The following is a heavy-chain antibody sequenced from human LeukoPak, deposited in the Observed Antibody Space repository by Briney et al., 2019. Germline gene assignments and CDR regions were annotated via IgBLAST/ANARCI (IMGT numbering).Heavy chain of an antibody. D-gene: IGHD3-10*01. CDR2: ISTSSSYI. CDR1: GFTFSSYS. Sequence: GGSLRLSCAASGFTFSSYSMNWVHQAPGKGLEWVSSISTSSSYIYYADSVKGGFTISRDNAKNSLYLQMNSLRAEDTAVYYCARFATYGSGTYAFDYWGQGTLVTVSS. J-gene: IGHJ4*02. V-gene: IGHV3-21*01. CDR3: ARFATYGSGTYAFDY.